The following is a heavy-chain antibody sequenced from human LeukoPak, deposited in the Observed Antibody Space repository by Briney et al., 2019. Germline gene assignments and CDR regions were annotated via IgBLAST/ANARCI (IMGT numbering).Heavy chain of an antibody. Sequence: SETLSLTCTVSGGSISSYYWSWIRQPAGKGLEWIGRFYSGGSTDHNPSLKSRVTMSVDTSKNQFSLKLSSVTAADTAVYYCARVYSGYDLPGSLANYYFDYWGQGTLATVSS. CDR1: GGSISSYY. V-gene: IGHV4-4*07. CDR2: FYSGGST. CDR3: ARVYSGYDLPGSLANYYFDY. J-gene: IGHJ4*02. D-gene: IGHD5-12*01.